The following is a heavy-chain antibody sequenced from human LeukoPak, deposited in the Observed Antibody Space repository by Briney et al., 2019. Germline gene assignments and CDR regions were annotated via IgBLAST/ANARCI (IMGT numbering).Heavy chain of an antibody. CDR3: ARLLFDSRGYYYFDY. V-gene: IGHV4-39*01. D-gene: IGHD3-22*01. CDR1: GGSISSSSYY. CDR2: IYYSGSP. J-gene: IGHJ4*02. Sequence: SETLSLTCTVSGGSISSSSYYWGWIRQPPGKGLEWIGSIYYSGSPYDNPSLKSRITVSVDTSKNQFTLELYSVTAADTAVYYCARLLFDSRGYYYFDYWGQGTLVTVSS.